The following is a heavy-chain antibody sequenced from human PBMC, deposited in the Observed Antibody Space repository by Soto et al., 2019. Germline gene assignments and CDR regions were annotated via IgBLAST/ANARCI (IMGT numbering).Heavy chain of an antibody. V-gene: IGHV3-53*01. Sequence: EVQLVESGGGVIQPGGSLRLSCAASGFSVRSHYMIWIRPAPGKGLEWVSILYSGGNTDYADSVKGRITISRDNSNNMMPLQMNSLRGEDTAMYYCARARGEYDWVGNYLDVWGLGTLVTVSS. CDR2: LYSGGNT. J-gene: IGHJ4*02. CDR3: ARARGEYDWVGNYLDV. CDR1: GFSVRSHY. D-gene: IGHD3-16*01.